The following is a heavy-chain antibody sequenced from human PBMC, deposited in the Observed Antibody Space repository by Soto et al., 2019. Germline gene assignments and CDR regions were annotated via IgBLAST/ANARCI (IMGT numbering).Heavy chain of an antibody. D-gene: IGHD3-22*01. Sequence: EMQLVESGGGLVKPGGSLRLSCAASGISFSRSSMNWVRQAPAKGLEWVSSISSGSTYIYYADSVKGRFTISRDNAKNSLYLQMNSLRAEDTAVYYCARDPSYFCDSSGYPRWFDPWGQGTLVTVSS. CDR3: ARDPSYFCDSSGYPRWFDP. CDR1: GISFSRSS. J-gene: IGHJ5*02. V-gene: IGHV3-21*06. CDR2: ISSGSTYI.